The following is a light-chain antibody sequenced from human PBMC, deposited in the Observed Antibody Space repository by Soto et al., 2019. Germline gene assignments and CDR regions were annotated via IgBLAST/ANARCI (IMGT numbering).Light chain of an antibody. J-gene: IGLJ3*02. CDR2: DVS. Sequence: QSALTQPASVSGSPGQSITISCAGTSADVGAFDYVSWYQHHPGKVPKLMIYDVSDRPSGVSTRFAGSKSANMACLTISGLQADDEADYYCAAYTTSSTLVFGGGTQLTVL. V-gene: IGLV2-14*03. CDR3: AAYTTSSTLV. CDR1: SADVGAFDY.